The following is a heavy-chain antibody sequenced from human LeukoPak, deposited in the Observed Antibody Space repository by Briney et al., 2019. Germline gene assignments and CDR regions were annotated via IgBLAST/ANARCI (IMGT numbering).Heavy chain of an antibody. Sequence: ASVKVSCKASGYTFTSYGISWVRQAPGQGLEWMGWISTYNGNTNYAQKLQGRVTMTTDTSASTAYMELRSLRSDDTAVYYCARAPPPYSSGWFEVFDYWGQGTLVTVSS. D-gene: IGHD6-19*01. CDR2: ISTYNGNT. V-gene: IGHV1-18*01. J-gene: IGHJ4*02. CDR1: GYTFTSYG. CDR3: ARAPPPYSSGWFEVFDY.